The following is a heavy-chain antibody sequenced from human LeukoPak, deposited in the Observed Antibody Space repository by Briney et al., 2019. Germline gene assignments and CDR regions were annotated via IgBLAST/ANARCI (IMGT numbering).Heavy chain of an antibody. V-gene: IGHV4-34*01. CDR2: INHSGST. CDR1: GGSFSGYY. CDR3: ARRGQQGYSY. J-gene: IGHJ4*02. D-gene: IGHD5-18*01. Sequence: SETLSLTCAVYGGSFSGYYWSWIRQPPGKGLEWIGEINHSGSTNYNPSLKSRVTISVDTPKNQFSLKLSSVTAAVTAVYYCARRGQQGYSYWGQGTLVTVSS.